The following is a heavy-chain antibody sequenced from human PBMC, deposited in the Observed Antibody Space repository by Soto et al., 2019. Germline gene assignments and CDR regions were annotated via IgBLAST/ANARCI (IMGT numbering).Heavy chain of an antibody. Sequence: ASVKVSCKASGYTFTSYGISWVRQAPGQGLEWMGWISAYNGNTNYAQKLQGRVTMTTDTSTSTAYMELRSLRSDDTAVYYCARGWVGTFGVVPTWFDPWGQGTLVTVSS. J-gene: IGHJ5*02. CDR1: GYTFTSYG. D-gene: IGHD3-3*01. CDR2: ISAYNGNT. V-gene: IGHV1-18*01. CDR3: ARGWVGTFGVVPTWFDP.